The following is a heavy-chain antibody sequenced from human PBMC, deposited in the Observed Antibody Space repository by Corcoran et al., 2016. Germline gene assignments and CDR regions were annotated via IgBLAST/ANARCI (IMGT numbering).Heavy chain of an antibody. Sequence: EVQLVESGGGLVKPGGSLRLSCAASGFTFSSYSMNWVRQAPGKGLEWVSSISSSSSYIYYADPVKGRFTISRDNAKNSLYLQMNSLRAEDTAVYYCARDGIPGYSSGWIRVWMDVWGQGTTVTVSS. D-gene: IGHD6-19*01. J-gene: IGHJ6*02. CDR2: ISSSSSYI. CDR3: ARDGIPGYSSGWIRVWMDV. CDR1: GFTFSSYS. V-gene: IGHV3-21*01.